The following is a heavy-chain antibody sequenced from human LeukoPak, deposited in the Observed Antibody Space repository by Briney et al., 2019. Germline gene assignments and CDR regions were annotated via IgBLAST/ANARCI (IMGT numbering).Heavy chain of an antibody. CDR3: ARTSGYSSSWSADH. J-gene: IGHJ4*02. D-gene: IGHD6-13*01. CDR2: ISYDGSKK. V-gene: IGHV3-30-3*01. CDR1: GFTFSSYA. Sequence: GRSLRLSCAASGFTFSSYAMHWVRQAPGKGLEWVAVISYDGSKKYHADSVKGRFTISRDKSKNTLYLQMNSLRAEDTALYYCARTSGYSSSWSADHWGQGTLVTVSS.